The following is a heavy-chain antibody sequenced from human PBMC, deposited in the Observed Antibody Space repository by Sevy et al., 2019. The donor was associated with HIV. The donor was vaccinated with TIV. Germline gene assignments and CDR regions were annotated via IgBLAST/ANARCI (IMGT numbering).Heavy chain of an antibody. V-gene: IGHV3-23*01. Sequence: GGSLRLSCAASGFTFSSYAMSWVRQAPGKGLEWVSAISGSGGSTYYADSVKGRFTISRDNSKNPLYLQMNSLRAEDTAVYYCAKDHPSSSWPSPFDYWGQGTLVTVSS. CDR3: AKDHPSSSWPSPFDY. CDR2: ISGSGGST. D-gene: IGHD6-13*01. CDR1: GFTFSSYA. J-gene: IGHJ4*02.